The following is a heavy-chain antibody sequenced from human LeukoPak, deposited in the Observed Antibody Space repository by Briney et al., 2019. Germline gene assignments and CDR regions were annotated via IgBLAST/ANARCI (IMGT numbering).Heavy chain of an antibody. Sequence: PSETLSLTCTVSGGSISSSSYYWGWIRQPPGEGLEWIGYISDSGSTNYNPSLQSRITISVDTSKNQFSLKLSSVTAADTAVYYCARHLRYCSGGTCYSSDAFDIWGRGTMVTVSS. CDR3: ARHLRYCSGGTCYSSDAFDI. CDR1: GGSISSSSYY. V-gene: IGHV4-61*05. D-gene: IGHD2-15*01. J-gene: IGHJ3*02. CDR2: ISDSGST.